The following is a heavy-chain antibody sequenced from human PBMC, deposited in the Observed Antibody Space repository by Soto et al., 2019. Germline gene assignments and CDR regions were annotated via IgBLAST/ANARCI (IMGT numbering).Heavy chain of an antibody. Sequence: PSETLSLTCAVSGGSISSSIYYWGWIRQPPGKGLEWIGSIYYSGYTYYNPSLKSRVTISVDTSKNQFSLKLSSVTAADTAVYYCARLGYSYGYPIHFDYWGQGTLVTVSS. CDR3: ARLGYSYGYPIHFDY. CDR1: GGSISSSIYY. CDR2: IYYSGYT. D-gene: IGHD5-18*01. V-gene: IGHV4-39*01. J-gene: IGHJ4*02.